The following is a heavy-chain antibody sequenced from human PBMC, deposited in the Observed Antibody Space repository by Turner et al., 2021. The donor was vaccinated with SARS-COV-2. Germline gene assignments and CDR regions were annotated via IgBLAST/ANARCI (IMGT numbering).Heavy chain of an antibody. V-gene: IGHV3-33*01. CDR1: GFTISGYG. J-gene: IGHJ3*02. D-gene: IGHD3-22*01. Sequence: QVQLVESGGVVVQPGRSLRLSCAASGFTISGYGMHWVRRAPGKGLEWVAVIWYDGSDKDYADSVKGRFTITRDNSKNTLYLKMNSLRAEDTAVYYCARDHYYDSSGYTLDAFDIWGQGTMVTISS. CDR3: ARDHYYDSSGYTLDAFDI. CDR2: IWYDGSDK.